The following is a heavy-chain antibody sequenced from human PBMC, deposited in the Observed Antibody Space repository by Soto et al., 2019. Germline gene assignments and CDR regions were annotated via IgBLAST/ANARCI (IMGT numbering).Heavy chain of an antibody. D-gene: IGHD2-15*01. CDR2: IIPIFGTA. V-gene: IGHV1-69*13. CDR1: GGTFSSYA. Sequence: SVKVSCKASGGTFSSYAISWVRQAPGQGLEWMGGIIPIFGTANYAQKFQGRVTITADESTSTAYMELSSLRSEDTAVYYCARAGYCSGGSCYTFDYWGQGTLVTVSS. CDR3: ARAGYCSGGSCYTFDY. J-gene: IGHJ4*02.